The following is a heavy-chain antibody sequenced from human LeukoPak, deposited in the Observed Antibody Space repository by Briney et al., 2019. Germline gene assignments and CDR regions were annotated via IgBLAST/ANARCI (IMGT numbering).Heavy chain of an antibody. CDR3: ASTGQLLPLDY. CDR2: ISSSGSTI. D-gene: IGHD2-2*01. J-gene: IGHJ4*02. V-gene: IGHV3-11*04. Sequence: PGGSLRLSCAASGFIFRDYYMSWIRQAPGKGLEWVSYISSSGSTIYYADSVKGRFTISRDNAKNSLYLQMNSLRAEDTAVYYCASTGQLLPLDYWGQGTLVTVSS. CDR1: GFIFRDYY.